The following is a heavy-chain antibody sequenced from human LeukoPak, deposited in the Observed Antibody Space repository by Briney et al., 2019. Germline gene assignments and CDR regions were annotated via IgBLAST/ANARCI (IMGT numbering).Heavy chain of an antibody. CDR2: IYPGDSDT. D-gene: IGHD3-3*01. CDR1: GYIFTSYW. CDR3: ASYDFWSGPDDFDI. Sequence: GESLMISCKGSGYIFTSYWIGWGRQMPGNGREGMGIIYPGDSDTKYNPSFQGQVTISADKSISAAYLQWSSLKASDTAMYYCASYDFWSGPDDFDIWGQGTMVTVSS. V-gene: IGHV5-51*01. J-gene: IGHJ3*02.